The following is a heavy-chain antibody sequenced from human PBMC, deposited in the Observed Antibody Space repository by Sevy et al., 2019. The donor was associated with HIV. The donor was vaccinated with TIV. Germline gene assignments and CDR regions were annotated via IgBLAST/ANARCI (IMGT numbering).Heavy chain of an antibody. CDR2: IIWNGGSK. J-gene: IGHJ4*02. V-gene: IGHV3-20*04. CDR3: AREKSCGGACYHFDY. D-gene: IGHD2-21*02. CDR1: GFTFDDYG. Sequence: GGSLRLSCVASGFTFDDYGMSWVRQVPGKGLEWVSSIIWNGGSKTYADSVKGRFIISRDNGKNSQYLQMNSLRAEDTALYFCAREKSCGGACYHFDYWGQGTLVTVSS.